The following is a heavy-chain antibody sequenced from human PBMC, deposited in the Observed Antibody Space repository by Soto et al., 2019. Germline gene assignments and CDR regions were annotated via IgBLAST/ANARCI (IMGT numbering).Heavy chain of an antibody. Sequence: SETLSLTCAVYGRSFSGYSWTWIRQPPGVGLEWIGEVNHSGSTTYSPSLRSRVTISIDTPKSQFSLRLNSVTAADTAVYYCAGRVQVSVHYYYYMDVWGKGTPVTVSS. CDR1: GRSFSGYS. J-gene: IGHJ6*03. CDR2: VNHSGST. CDR3: AGRVQVSVHYYYYMDV. V-gene: IGHV4-34*01. D-gene: IGHD3-16*01.